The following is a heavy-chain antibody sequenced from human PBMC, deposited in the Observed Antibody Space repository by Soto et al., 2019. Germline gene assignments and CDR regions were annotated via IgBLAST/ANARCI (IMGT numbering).Heavy chain of an antibody. CDR2: IYPGDSDT. V-gene: IGHV5-51*01. Sequence: GESLKISCKGSGYSFTSYWIGWVRQMPGKGLEWMGIIYPGDSDTRYSPSFQGQVTISADKSISTAYLQWSSLKASDTAMYYCARHDRLGLGYCSGGSCPYYYYYMDVWGKGTTVTVSS. J-gene: IGHJ6*03. D-gene: IGHD2-15*01. CDR1: GYSFTSYW. CDR3: ARHDRLGLGYCSGGSCPYYYYYMDV.